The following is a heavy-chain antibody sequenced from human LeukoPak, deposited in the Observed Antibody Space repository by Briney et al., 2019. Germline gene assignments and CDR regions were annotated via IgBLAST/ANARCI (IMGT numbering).Heavy chain of an antibody. D-gene: IGHD6-13*01. CDR2: INPKSGAA. CDR1: GYIFSDYY. CDR3: ARGAEAETSPLDF. J-gene: IGHJ4*02. Sequence: ASVKVSCKASGYIFSDYYMHWVRQAPGQGLEWLGWINPKSGAADYAQQFRGRVTMTRDTSINTDYMEMKRVTSDDTAVYYCARGAEAETSPLDFWCQGTLVIVS. V-gene: IGHV1-2*02.